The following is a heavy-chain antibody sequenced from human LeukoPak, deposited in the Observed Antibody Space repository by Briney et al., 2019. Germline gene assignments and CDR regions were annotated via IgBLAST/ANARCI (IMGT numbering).Heavy chain of an antibody. CDR2: IYTSGST. J-gene: IGHJ6*03. V-gene: IGHV4-4*07. CDR1: GGSISSYY. Sequence: SETLSLTCTVSGGSISSYYWSWIRQPAGKGLEWIGRIYTSGSTNYNPSLKSRVTMSVDTSKNQFSLKLSSVTAADTAVYYCAVEYSSSSGVYYYYYMDVWGKGTTVTVSS. D-gene: IGHD6-6*01. CDR3: AVEYSSSSGVYYYYYMDV.